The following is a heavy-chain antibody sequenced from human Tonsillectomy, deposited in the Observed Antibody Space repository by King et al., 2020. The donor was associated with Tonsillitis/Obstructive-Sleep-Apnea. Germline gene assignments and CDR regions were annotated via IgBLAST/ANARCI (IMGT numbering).Heavy chain of an antibody. Sequence: VQLQESGPGLVKPSETLSLTCSVSGASISSCYWSWIRQPPGKGLEWIGYIYYSGSTDYNPSLKSRVTISVDTSKTQLSLRLTSVTAADTAVYYCARALSSGYYPTPFDYWGQGTLVTVSS. V-gene: IGHV4-59*08. CDR3: ARALSSGYYPTPFDY. J-gene: IGHJ4*02. CDR2: IYYSGST. CDR1: GASISSCY. D-gene: IGHD3-22*01.